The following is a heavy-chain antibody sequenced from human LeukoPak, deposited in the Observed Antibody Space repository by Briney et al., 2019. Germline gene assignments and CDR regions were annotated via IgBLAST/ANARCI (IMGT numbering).Heavy chain of an antibody. V-gene: IGHV3-23*01. D-gene: IGHD6-19*01. CDR3: AKDRARSIAVASYYFDY. Sequence: GGSLRLSCAASGFTFSSYAMSWVRQAPGKGLEWVSAICGSGGSTYYADSVKGRFTISRDNSKNTLYLQTNSLRAEDTAVYYCAKDRARSIAVASYYFDYWGQGTLVTVSS. CDR1: GFTFSSYA. J-gene: IGHJ4*02. CDR2: ICGSGGST.